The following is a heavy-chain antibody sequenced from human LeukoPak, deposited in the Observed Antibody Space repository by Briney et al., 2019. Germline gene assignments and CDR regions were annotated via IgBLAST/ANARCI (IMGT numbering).Heavy chain of an antibody. D-gene: IGHD2-15*01. J-gene: IGHJ4*02. CDR1: GYTFTGYN. CDR3: TPEVSLNY. V-gene: IGHV1-2*02. CDR2: INPNSGGT. Sequence: ASVKVSCKASGYTFTGYNMHWVRQAPGQGLEWMGWINPNSGGTKYAQKFQGRVTMTRDTSISTAYMELSSLRTDDTAVYYCTPEVSLNYWGQGTLATVSS.